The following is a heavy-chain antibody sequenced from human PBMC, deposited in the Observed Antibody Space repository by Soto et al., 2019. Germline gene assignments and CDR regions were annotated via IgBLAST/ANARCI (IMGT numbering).Heavy chain of an antibody. J-gene: IGHJ4*02. CDR3: ARYGGNSPWY. Sequence: EVQLVESGGGLVQPGGSLRLSCAASGFTLSSYWMHWVRQAPGQGLVWVSCINSDGSSTNYADSVKGRFTISRDNAKNTLYLQMNSLRAEDTAVYYCARYGGNSPWYWGQGTLVTVSS. V-gene: IGHV3-74*01. CDR1: GFTLSSYW. D-gene: IGHD2-21*02. CDR2: INSDGSST.